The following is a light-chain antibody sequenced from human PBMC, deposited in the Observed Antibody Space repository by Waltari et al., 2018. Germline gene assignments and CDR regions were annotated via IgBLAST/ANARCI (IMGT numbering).Light chain of an antibody. J-gene: IGKJ4*01. Sequence: DIQMTQSPSSLSASVGDRVTSTCRASQSISNYLNWYQQKPEKAPKLLIYAASSLQSGVPSRFSGSGSGTDFTLTISSLQPEHFATYYCQQSYSTPRLTFGGGTKVEIK. CDR3: QQSYSTPRLT. CDR1: QSISNY. CDR2: AAS. V-gene: IGKV1-39*01.